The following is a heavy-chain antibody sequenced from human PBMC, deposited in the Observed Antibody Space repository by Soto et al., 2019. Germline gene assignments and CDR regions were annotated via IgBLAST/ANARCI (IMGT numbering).Heavy chain of an antibody. CDR2: IYYSGST. J-gene: IGHJ4*02. D-gene: IGHD3-3*01. CDR1: GGSISSYY. V-gene: IGHV4-59*08. Sequence: QVQLQESGPGLVKPSETLSLTCTVSGGSISSYYWSWIRQPPGKGLEWIGYIYYSGSTNYNPSLKSRVTISVDTSKNQFSLKLSSVTAADTAVYYCARHATIFGVVDYFDYWGQGTLVTVSS. CDR3: ARHATIFGVVDYFDY.